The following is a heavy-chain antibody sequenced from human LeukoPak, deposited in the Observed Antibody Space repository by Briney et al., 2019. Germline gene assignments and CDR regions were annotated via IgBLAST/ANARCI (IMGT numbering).Heavy chain of an antibody. Sequence: GGSLRLSCAASGFTFSSYGMHWVRQAPGKGLEWVAFIRYDGSNKYYADSVKGRFTISRDNSKNTLYLQMNSLRVEDTAVYYCSKGPRSSPLFYYMDVWGNGTTVTVSS. CDR2: IRYDGSNK. CDR1: GFTFSSYG. D-gene: IGHD6-6*01. V-gene: IGHV3-30*02. J-gene: IGHJ6*03. CDR3: SKGPRSSPLFYYMDV.